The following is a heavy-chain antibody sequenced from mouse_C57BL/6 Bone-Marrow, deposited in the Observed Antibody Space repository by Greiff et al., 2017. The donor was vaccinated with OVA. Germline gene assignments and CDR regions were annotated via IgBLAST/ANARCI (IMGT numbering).Heavy chain of an antibody. J-gene: IGHJ3*01. Sequence: VQLQQSGPELVKPGASVKIPCKASGYTFTDYNMDWVKQSHGKSLEWIGDINPNNGGTNYNQKFKGKATLTVDKSSSTSYMELRSLTSEDTAVYYCARGGLLPWFAYWGQGTLVTVSA. V-gene: IGHV1-18*01. CDR2: INPNNGGT. CDR3: ARGGLLPWFAY. CDR1: GYTFTDYN. D-gene: IGHD2-3*01.